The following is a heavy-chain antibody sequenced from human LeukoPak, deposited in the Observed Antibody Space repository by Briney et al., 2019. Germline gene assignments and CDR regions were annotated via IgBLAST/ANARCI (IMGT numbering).Heavy chain of an antibody. CDR1: GYSFTSYW. D-gene: IGHD2-15*01. Sequence: GEALKISCKGSGYSFTSYWIGLVRQMPGKGLEWMGIIYPGDSDTRYSPSFQGQVTISADKSIRTAYLKWSSLKASDTAMYYCARLVLSAYSGWFDPWGQGTLVTVSS. V-gene: IGHV5-51*01. CDR2: IYPGDSDT. CDR3: ARLVLSAYSGWFDP. J-gene: IGHJ5*02.